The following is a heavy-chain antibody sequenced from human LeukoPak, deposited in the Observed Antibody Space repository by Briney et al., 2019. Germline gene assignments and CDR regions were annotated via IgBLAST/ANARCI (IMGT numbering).Heavy chain of an antibody. CDR1: GGSFSGYY. CDR3: ARGWSSEPWLAYFDY. J-gene: IGHJ4*02. D-gene: IGHD5-18*01. V-gene: IGHV4-34*01. Sequence: SETLSLTCAVYGGSFSGYYWSWIRQPPGKGLEWIGEINHSGSTNYNPSLKSRVTISVDTSKNQFSLKLSSATAADTAVYYCARGWSSEPWLAYFDYWGQGTLVTVSS. CDR2: INHSGST.